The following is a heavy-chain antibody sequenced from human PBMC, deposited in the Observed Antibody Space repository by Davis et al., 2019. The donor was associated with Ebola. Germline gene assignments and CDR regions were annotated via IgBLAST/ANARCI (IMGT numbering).Heavy chain of an antibody. J-gene: IGHJ4*02. CDR1: GYTFTGYY. V-gene: IGHV1-2*04. CDR2: INPNSGGT. Sequence: AASVKVSCKASGYTFTGYYMHWVRQAPGQGLEWMGWINPNSGGTNYAQKFQGWVTMTRDTSIGTAYMELSRLRSDDTAVYYCARGSRGHSSGWYDYWGQGTLVTVSS. D-gene: IGHD6-19*01. CDR3: ARGSRGHSSGWYDY.